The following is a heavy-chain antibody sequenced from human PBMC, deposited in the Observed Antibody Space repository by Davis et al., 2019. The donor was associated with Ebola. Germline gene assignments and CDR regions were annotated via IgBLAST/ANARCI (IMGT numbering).Heavy chain of an antibody. CDR2: IYYSGST. V-gene: IGHV4-39*01. CDR1: GGSISSSSYY. D-gene: IGHD3-22*01. J-gene: IGHJ4*02. Sequence: SETLSLTCTVSGGSISSSSYYWGWIRQPPGKGLEWIGSIYYSGSTYYNPSLKSRVTISVDTSKNQFSLKLSSVTAADTAVYYCARGAITYYYDSSGYGVSYYFDYWGQGTLVTVSS. CDR3: ARGAITYYYDSSGYGVSYYFDY.